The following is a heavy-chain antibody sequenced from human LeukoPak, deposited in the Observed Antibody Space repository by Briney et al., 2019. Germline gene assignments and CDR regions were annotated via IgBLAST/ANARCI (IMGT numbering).Heavy chain of an antibody. Sequence: SVKVSCKASGGTFGSYAISWVRQAPGQGLEWMGGIIPIFGTANYAQKFQGRVTITADESTSTAYMELSSLRSEDTAVYYCARRTTVTTPRYSWYFDLWGRGTLVTVFS. V-gene: IGHV1-69*01. D-gene: IGHD4-17*01. CDR2: IIPIFGTA. J-gene: IGHJ2*01. CDR3: ARRTTVTTPRYSWYFDL. CDR1: GGTFGSYA.